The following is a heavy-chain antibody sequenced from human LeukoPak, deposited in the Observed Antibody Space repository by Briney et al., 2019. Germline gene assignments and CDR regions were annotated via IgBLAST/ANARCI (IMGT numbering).Heavy chain of an antibody. Sequence: GSLRLSCAASGFTVSSNYMSWVRQPPGKGLEWIGEISHSGSTSYNPSLKSRVTISVDKSKNQFSLKLSSVTAADTAVYYCARDPDSSSPDYWGQGTLVTVSS. CDR3: ARDPDSSSPDY. J-gene: IGHJ4*02. V-gene: IGHV4-4*02. CDR2: ISHSGST. D-gene: IGHD6-13*01. CDR1: GFTVSSNY.